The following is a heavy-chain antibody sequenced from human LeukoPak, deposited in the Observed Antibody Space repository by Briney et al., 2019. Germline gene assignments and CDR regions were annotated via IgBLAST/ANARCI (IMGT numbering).Heavy chain of an antibody. CDR2: TYPGDSDA. V-gene: IGHV5-51*01. Sequence: GESLKISCKGSGYSFTNYWIGWVRQMPGKGLNWMGITYPGDSDARYSPSFQGQVTISADKSISTAYLQWSSLKASDTAMYYCARRRDLYSGSYYPFDYWGQGTLVTVSS. J-gene: IGHJ4*02. CDR1: GYSFTNYW. D-gene: IGHD1-26*01. CDR3: ARRRDLYSGSYYPFDY.